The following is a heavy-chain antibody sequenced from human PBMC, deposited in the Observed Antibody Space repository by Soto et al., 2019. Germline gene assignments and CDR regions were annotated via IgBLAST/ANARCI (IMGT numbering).Heavy chain of an antibody. CDR3: ARERGGYCISTSCPQEGNNWFDP. D-gene: IGHD2-2*01. V-gene: IGHV1-69*12. Sequence: QVQLVQSGAEVKKPGSSVKVSCKASGGTFSSYAISWVRQAPGQGLEWMGGIIPIFGTANYAQKFQGRVTITADESTSTAYMELSSLRSEDTAVYYCARERGGYCISTSCPQEGNNWFDPWGQGTLVTVSS. CDR2: IIPIFGTA. J-gene: IGHJ5*02. CDR1: GGTFSSYA.